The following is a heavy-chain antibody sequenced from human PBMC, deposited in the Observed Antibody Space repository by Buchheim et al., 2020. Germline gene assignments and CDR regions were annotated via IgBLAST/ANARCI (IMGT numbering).Heavy chain of an antibody. D-gene: IGHD1-26*01. CDR1: GFTFSSYA. J-gene: IGHJ4*02. CDR3: ARDGSYWGFDY. CDR2: ISYDGSNK. Sequence: QVQLVESGGGVVQPGRSLRLSCAASGFTFSSYAMHWVRQAPGKGLEWVAVISYDGSNKYYADSVKGRFTISRDNSKKTLYLQMNSLRAEDTAVYYCARDGSYWGFDYWGQGTL. V-gene: IGHV3-30*04.